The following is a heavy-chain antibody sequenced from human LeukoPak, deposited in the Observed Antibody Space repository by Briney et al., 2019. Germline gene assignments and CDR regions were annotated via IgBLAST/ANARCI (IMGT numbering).Heavy chain of an antibody. CDR3: ARLGLSSSWYRHDY. CDR1: GFTVSSNY. V-gene: IGHV3-53*01. J-gene: IGHJ4*02. Sequence: GGSLRLSCAASGFTVSSNYMSWVRQAPGKGLEWVSVIYSGGSTYYADSVKGRFTISRGNSKNTLYLQMNSLRAEDTAVYYCARLGLSSSWYRHDYWGQGTLVTVSS. D-gene: IGHD6-13*01. CDR2: IYSGGST.